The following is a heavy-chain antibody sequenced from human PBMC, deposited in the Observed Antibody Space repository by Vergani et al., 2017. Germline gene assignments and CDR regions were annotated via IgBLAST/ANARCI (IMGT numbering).Heavy chain of an antibody. CDR2: IMPDGSAT. D-gene: IGHD2-21*01. J-gene: IGHJ6*02. Sequence: EVLLVESGGGLVQPGESLRLSCTASGFTFSDFWMTWVRQVPGKGLEWVANIMPDGSATMYADSLRGRFSISRDNAKSSLYLQMNSLRVEDTAIYYCAKARDPNCKGGNCYSYYYGLDLWGQGTTVTVSS. CDR3: AKARDPNCKGGNCYSYYYGLDL. V-gene: IGHV3-7*03. CDR1: GFTFSDFW.